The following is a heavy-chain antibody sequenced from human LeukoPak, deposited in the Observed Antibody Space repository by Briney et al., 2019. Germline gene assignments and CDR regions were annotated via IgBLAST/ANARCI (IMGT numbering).Heavy chain of an antibody. CDR1: GDSISSYY. CDR2: IYYSGST. D-gene: IGHD3-10*01. J-gene: IGHJ6*02. CDR3: ARRHYYGSGGDYGMDV. Sequence: PSETLSLTCTVSGDSISSYYWNWIRQRPGKGLEWVGNIYYSGSTNYNPSLKSRVTITVDTSKNKFSWKLSSVDAADAAVYYCARRHYYGSGGDYGMDVWGPGTTVTVSS. V-gene: IGHV4-59*08.